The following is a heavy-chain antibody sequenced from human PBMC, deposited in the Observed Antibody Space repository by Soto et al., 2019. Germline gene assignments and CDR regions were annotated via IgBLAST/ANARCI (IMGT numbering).Heavy chain of an antibody. Sequence: QMQLVQSGPEVKKPGTSVKVSCQASGFTFTGSAVQWVRQARGQRLEWIGWIVVGSGNTNYAQKFQERVTITRDMSTSTADMELSSLRSEDTAVYYCAATYDFWSGYYLFDYWGQVTLVTVSS. J-gene: IGHJ4*02. CDR3: AATYDFWSGYYLFDY. V-gene: IGHV1-58*01. D-gene: IGHD3-3*01. CDR1: GFTFTGSA. CDR2: IVVGSGNT.